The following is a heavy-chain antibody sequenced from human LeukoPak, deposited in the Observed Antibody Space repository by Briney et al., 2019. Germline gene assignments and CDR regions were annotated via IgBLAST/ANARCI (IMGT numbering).Heavy chain of an antibody. J-gene: IGHJ4*02. Sequence: GGSLRLSCAASGFTFSSYAMSWVRQAPGKGLEWVSGITGSGGNTYYADSVKGRFTISRDNSKNTLYLQMSSLKASDTAMYYCARRCSSSSCPFEYWGQGTLVTVSS. CDR3: ARRCSSSSCPFEY. CDR1: GFTFSSYA. CDR2: ITGSGGNT. D-gene: IGHD2-2*01. V-gene: IGHV3-23*01.